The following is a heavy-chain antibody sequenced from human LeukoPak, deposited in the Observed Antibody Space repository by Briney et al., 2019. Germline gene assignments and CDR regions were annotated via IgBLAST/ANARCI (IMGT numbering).Heavy chain of an antibody. D-gene: IGHD6-19*01. V-gene: IGHV3-30*04. J-gene: IGHJ4*02. CDR3: ARDRFKTRIAVASLDY. CDR2: ISYDGSNK. CDR1: GFTFSSYA. Sequence: GGSLRLSCAASGFTFSSYAMHWVRQAPGKGLEWVAVISYDGSNKYYADSVKGRFTISRDNSKNTLYLQMNSLRAEDTAVYYCARDRFKTRIAVASLDYWGQGTLVTASS.